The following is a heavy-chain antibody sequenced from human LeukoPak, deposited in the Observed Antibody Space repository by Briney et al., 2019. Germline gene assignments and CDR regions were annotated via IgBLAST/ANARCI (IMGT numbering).Heavy chain of an antibody. V-gene: IGHV3-21*01. J-gene: IGHJ4*02. Sequence: GGSLRLSCAASGFTFSSYSMNWVRQAPGKGLEWVSSISSSSTYIYYADSVKGRFTISRDNAKNSLYLQMNSLRAEDTAVYYCASVPHRFLEWLEDYWGQGTLVTVSS. CDR1: GFTFSSYS. CDR2: ISSSSTYI. CDR3: ASVPHRFLEWLEDY. D-gene: IGHD3-3*01.